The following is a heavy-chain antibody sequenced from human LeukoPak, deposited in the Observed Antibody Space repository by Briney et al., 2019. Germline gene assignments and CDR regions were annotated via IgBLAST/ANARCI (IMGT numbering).Heavy chain of an antibody. Sequence: PGGSLRLSCAASGFAFSSYAMSWVRQAPGKGPEWVSAISGSGGSTYYADSVKGRFTISRDNSKNTLYLQMNSLRAEDTAVYYCAKDGQAMGFWFDPWGQGTLVTVSS. CDR1: GFAFSSYA. CDR3: AKDGQAMGFWFDP. J-gene: IGHJ5*02. D-gene: IGHD5-18*01. V-gene: IGHV3-23*01. CDR2: ISGSGGST.